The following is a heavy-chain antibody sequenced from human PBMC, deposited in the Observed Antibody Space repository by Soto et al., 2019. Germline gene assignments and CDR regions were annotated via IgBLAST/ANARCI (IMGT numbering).Heavy chain of an antibody. CDR3: ARGYVGITIFGVAPHSLGFDY. Sequence: SVMLSLTCGVYGGSISGYYWSWISQPPGKGLEWIGEINHSGSTNYNPSLKSRVTISVDTSKNQFSLKLSSVTAADTAVYYCARGYVGITIFGVAPHSLGFDYWGQGTLVTVSS. J-gene: IGHJ4*02. V-gene: IGHV4-34*01. CDR1: GGSISGYY. D-gene: IGHD3-3*01. CDR2: INHSGST.